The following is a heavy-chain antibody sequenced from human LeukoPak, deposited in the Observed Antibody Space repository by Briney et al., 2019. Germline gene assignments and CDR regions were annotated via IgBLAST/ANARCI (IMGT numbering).Heavy chain of an antibody. CDR1: GITFSNYA. V-gene: IGHV3-23*01. CDR3: AKAYHDSGCLIDY. D-gene: IGHD6-19*01. J-gene: IGHJ4*02. CDR2: IRGNGATT. Sequence: PGGSLRLSCAASGITFSNYAITWVRQAPGKGLEWVAAIRGNGATTDYADSVKGRFTISRENSKNTLYLQMNSLRAEDTAVYYCAKAYHDSGCLIDYWGQGTLVTVSS.